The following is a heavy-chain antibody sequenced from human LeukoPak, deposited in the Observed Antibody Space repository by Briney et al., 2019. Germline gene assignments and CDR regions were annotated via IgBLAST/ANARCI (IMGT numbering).Heavy chain of an antibody. CDR2: VIPVLGIR. D-gene: IGHD4-17*01. Sequence: GASVKVSCKTSGGTFNRYGFSWVRQAPGQGPEWMGRVIPVLGIRNCAQKFQGRLTLTADKATTTVYMELTTLTFEDTAVYFCAAAVTTGVYYGMDVWGQGTTITVSS. CDR1: GGTFNRYG. V-gene: IGHV1-69*04. CDR3: AAAVTTGVYYGMDV. J-gene: IGHJ6*02.